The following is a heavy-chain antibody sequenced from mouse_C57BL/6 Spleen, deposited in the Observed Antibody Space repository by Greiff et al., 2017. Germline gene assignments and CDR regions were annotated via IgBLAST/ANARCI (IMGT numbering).Heavy chain of an antibody. D-gene: IGHD2-1*01. V-gene: IGHV5-16*01. CDR2: INYDGSST. CDR3: ARDRGYYGNYLYAMDY. J-gene: IGHJ4*01. CDR1: GFTFSDYY. Sequence: EVMLVESEGGLVQPGSSMKLSCTASGFTFSDYYMAWVRQVPEKGLEWVANINYDGSSTYYLDSLKSRFIISRDNAKNILYLQMSSLKSEDTATYYCARDRGYYGNYLYAMDYWGQGTSVTVSS.